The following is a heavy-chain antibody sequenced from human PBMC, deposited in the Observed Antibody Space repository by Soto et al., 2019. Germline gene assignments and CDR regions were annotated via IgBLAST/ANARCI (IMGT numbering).Heavy chain of an antibody. CDR3: AKGVFGYYDILTGHYSLES. D-gene: IGHD3-9*01. Sequence: QVHLVESGGGVVQTGRSLRLSCAASGFSFSGYGMHWVRQTQGKGLEWVTVISYDGSNTYYADSVKGRFTISRDNSNNTLYLQMNSLRTEDTAVYYCAKGVFGYYDILTGHYSLESWGQGTLVTVSS. CDR1: GFSFSGYG. CDR2: ISYDGSNT. J-gene: IGHJ4*02. V-gene: IGHV3-30*18.